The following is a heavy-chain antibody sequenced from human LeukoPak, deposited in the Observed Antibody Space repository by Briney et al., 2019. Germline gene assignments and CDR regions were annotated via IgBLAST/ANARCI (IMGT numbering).Heavy chain of an antibody. CDR1: GFTVSGNY. CDR2: IYSGGTT. V-gene: IGHV3-53*01. J-gene: IGHJ3*01. D-gene: IGHD6-13*01. Sequence: GGSLRLSCAASGFTVSGNYMSWVRQAPGKGLEWVSVIYSGGTTYYADSVKGRFTISRDNSKDTLYLQMDSLRAEDTAVYYCARGLVMAAAGTRDAFDVWGQGTMVTVSS. CDR3: ARGLVMAAAGTRDAFDV.